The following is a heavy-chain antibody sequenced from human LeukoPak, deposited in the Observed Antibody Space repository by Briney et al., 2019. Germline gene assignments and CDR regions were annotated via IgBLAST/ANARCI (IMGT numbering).Heavy chain of an antibody. Sequence: GGSLRLSCAASGFTFSSYWMHWVRQAPGQGLVWVSRINSDGSSTTYADSVKGRFTISRDNSKNTLYLQMNSLRAEDTAVYYCARDLNYYDSSGYGHWGQGTLVTVSS. CDR3: ARDLNYYDSSGYGH. J-gene: IGHJ4*02. CDR1: GFTFSSYW. CDR2: INSDGSST. D-gene: IGHD3-22*01. V-gene: IGHV3-74*01.